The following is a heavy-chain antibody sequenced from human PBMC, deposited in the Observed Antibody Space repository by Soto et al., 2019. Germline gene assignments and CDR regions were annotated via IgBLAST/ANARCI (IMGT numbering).Heavy chain of an antibody. CDR3: AKEGYGDYRQGHDFDY. CDR2: ISYDGSNK. CDR1: GFTFSSYG. J-gene: IGHJ4*02. V-gene: IGHV3-30*18. D-gene: IGHD4-17*01. Sequence: QVQLVESGGGVVQPGRSLRLSCAASGFTFSSYGMHWVRQAPGKGLEWVAVISYDGSNKYYADSVKGRFTISRDNSKNTLYLQMNSLRAEETDVYYCAKEGYGDYRQGHDFDYWGQGTLVTVSS.